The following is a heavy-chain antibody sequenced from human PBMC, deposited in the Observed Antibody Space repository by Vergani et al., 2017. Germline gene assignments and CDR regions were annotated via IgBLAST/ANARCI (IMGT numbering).Heavy chain of an antibody. CDR3: ARVGWSYYDSSGYYYAPGGWFDP. V-gene: IGHV5-10-1*03. Sequence: EVQLVQSGAEVKKPGESLRISCKGSGYSFTSYWISWVRQMPGKGLEWMGGIEPSDSYTNYSPSFQGHVTISADKSISTAYLQWSSLKASDTAMYYCARVGWSYYDSSGYYYAPGGWFDPWGQGTLVTVSS. D-gene: IGHD3-22*01. CDR2: IEPSDSYT. CDR1: GYSFTSYW. J-gene: IGHJ5*02.